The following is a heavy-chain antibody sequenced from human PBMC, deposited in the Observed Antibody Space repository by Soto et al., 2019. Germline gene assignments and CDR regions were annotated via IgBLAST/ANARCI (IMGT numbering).Heavy chain of an antibody. D-gene: IGHD5-18*01. CDR3: ARADGYSYGAVDY. CDR1: SGSISSSNW. Sequence: PSETLSLTCAVSSGSISSSNWCSWVRQPPGKGLEWIGEIYHSGSTNYNPSLKSRVTISVDKSKNQFSLKLSSVTAADTAVYYCARADGYSYGAVDYWGQGTLVTVSS. J-gene: IGHJ4*02. CDR2: IYHSGST. V-gene: IGHV4-4*02.